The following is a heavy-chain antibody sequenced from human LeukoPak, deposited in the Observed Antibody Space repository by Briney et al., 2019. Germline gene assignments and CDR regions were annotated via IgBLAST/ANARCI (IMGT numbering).Heavy chain of an antibody. CDR3: ARVDYGDYVFDY. CDR2: IYYSGST. V-gene: IGHV4-59*01. J-gene: IGHJ4*02. CDR1: GGSISSYY. D-gene: IGHD4-17*01. Sequence: SETLSLTCTVSGGSISSYYWSWIRQPPGKGLERIGYIYYSGSTNYNPSLKSRVTISVDTSKNQFSLKLSSVTAADTAVYYCARVDYGDYVFDYWGQGTLVTVSS.